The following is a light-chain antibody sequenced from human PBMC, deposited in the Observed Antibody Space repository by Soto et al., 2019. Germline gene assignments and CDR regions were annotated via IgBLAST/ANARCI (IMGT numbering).Light chain of an antibody. Sequence: DIQMTQSPSTLSASVGDRVTITCRASQSISAWLAWYQQKPGKAPKLLIYKASSLESGVPSRLSGSGSGTEFTLTISSLQPDDFATYYCQQYASYSYTFGQGATVDIX. J-gene: IGKJ2*01. V-gene: IGKV1-5*03. CDR3: QQYASYSYT. CDR2: KAS. CDR1: QSISAW.